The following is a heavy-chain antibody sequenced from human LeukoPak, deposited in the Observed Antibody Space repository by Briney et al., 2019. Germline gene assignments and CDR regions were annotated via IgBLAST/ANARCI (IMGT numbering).Heavy chain of an antibody. Sequence: GGSLRLSCAAPGFTFSNSDMEWVRQAPGKGLEWVSSITPSSTYIYYAESMRGRFTVSGDNAKNSLYLQMNSLTADDTAVYYCARNLNSPIAVAGSDYWGQGTLVTVSS. J-gene: IGHJ4*02. D-gene: IGHD6-19*01. CDR3: ARNLNSPIAVAGSDY. CDR2: ITPSSTYI. CDR1: GFTFSNSD. V-gene: IGHV3-21*01.